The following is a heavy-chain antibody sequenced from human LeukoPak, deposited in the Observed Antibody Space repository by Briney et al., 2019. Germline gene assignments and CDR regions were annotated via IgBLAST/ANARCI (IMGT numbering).Heavy chain of an antibody. CDR3: ARARAAPPSYYGMDV. J-gene: IGHJ6*02. D-gene: IGHD6-25*01. CDR1: GGTFSSYA. V-gene: IGHV1-69*04. Sequence: ASVKVSCKASGGTFSSYAISWVRQAPGQGLEWMGRIIPIIGIANYAQKFQGRVTITADKSTSTAYMELSSLRSEDTAVYYCARARAAPPSYYGMDVWGQGTTVTVSS. CDR2: IIPIIGIA.